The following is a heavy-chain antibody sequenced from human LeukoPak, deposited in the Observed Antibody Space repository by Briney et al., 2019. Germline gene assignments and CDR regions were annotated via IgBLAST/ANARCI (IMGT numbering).Heavy chain of an antibody. Sequence: PGGSLRLSCAASGFTFLTYAMHWVRQAPGQGLDWVAVISYDGNNKYCADSVKGRFTISRDDSKSTLYLQMNSLRTEDTAVYYCARDPAAGSTWNNGMDVWGQGTTVTVSS. V-gene: IGHV3-30-3*01. CDR3: ARDPAAGSTWNNGMDV. CDR2: ISYDGNNK. CDR1: GFTFLTYA. J-gene: IGHJ6*02. D-gene: IGHD1/OR15-1a*01.